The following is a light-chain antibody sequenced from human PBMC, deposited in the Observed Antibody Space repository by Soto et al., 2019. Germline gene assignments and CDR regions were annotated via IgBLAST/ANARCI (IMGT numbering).Light chain of an antibody. V-gene: IGKV3-15*01. CDR2: GAS. CDR1: QSVGRN. CDR3: QEYDNWLTWT. J-gene: IGKJ1*01. Sequence: EIVMTQSPATLSVSPGERATLSCRASQSVGRNLAWYQQKPGQAPRLLMYGASTRATGIPARFSGSGSGTEFTLTISSLQSEDFAVYYCQEYDNWLTWTFGQGTKVDIK.